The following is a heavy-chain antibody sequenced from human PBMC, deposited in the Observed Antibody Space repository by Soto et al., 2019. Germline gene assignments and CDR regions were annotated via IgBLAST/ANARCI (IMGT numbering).Heavy chain of an antibody. CDR2: IYHSGST. V-gene: IGHV4-4*02. CDR1: SGSISSSNW. D-gene: IGHD3-3*01. CDR3: ARAIHDFWSGRITEDY. Sequence: QVQLQESGPGLVKPSGTLSLTCAVSSGSISSSNWWSWVRQPPGKGLEWIGEIYHSGSTNYNPSLKSRVTLSVDKSKNQFSLKLSSVTAADTAVYYCARAIHDFWSGRITEDYWGQGTLVTVSS. J-gene: IGHJ4*02.